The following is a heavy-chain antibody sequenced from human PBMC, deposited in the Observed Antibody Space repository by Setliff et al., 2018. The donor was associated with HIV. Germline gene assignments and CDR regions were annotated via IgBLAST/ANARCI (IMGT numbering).Heavy chain of an antibody. CDR3: ARDIGTVTDSDY. CDR2: IYTSGST. Sequence: PSETLSLTCTVSGGSISSGGYYWSWIRQPAGKGLEWIGRIYTSGSTNYNPSLKSRLTVSVDTSKNQFSLKLSSVTAADTAMYYCARDIGTVTDSDYWGQGTLVTVSS. CDR1: GGSISSGGYY. J-gene: IGHJ4*02. V-gene: IGHV4-61*02. D-gene: IGHD4-4*01.